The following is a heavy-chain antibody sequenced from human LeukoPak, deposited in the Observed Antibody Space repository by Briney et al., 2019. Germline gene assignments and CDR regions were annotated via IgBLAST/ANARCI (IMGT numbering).Heavy chain of an antibody. Sequence: ASVKVSCKASGGTFSSYAISWVRQAPGQGLEWMGGIIPIFGTANYAQKFQGRVTITTDESTSTAYMELSSLRSEDTAVYYCARDRRVQYQLLYAGWFDPWGQGTLVTVSS. D-gene: IGHD2-2*02. CDR2: IIPIFGTA. CDR1: GGTFSSYA. J-gene: IGHJ5*02. V-gene: IGHV1-69*05. CDR3: ARDRRVQYQLLYAGWFDP.